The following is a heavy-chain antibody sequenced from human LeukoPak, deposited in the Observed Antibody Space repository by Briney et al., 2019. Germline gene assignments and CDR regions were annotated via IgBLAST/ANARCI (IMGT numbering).Heavy chain of an antibody. CDR3: ARLDCVADNCYNY. CDR2: INYSGST. D-gene: IGHD2-21*01. Sequence: SETLSLSCIVSGDSISSDYWSWIRQPPGKGLEWIGYINYSGSTTYNPSLKSRVTISVDTSKNHVSLKLRSVTAADTAVYYCARLDCVADNCYNYWGLGTLVTASS. CDR1: GDSISSDY. J-gene: IGHJ4*02. V-gene: IGHV4-59*08.